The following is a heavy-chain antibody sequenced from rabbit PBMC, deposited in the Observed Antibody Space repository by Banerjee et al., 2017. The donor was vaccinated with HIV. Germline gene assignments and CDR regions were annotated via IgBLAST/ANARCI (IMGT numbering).Heavy chain of an antibody. CDR3: VRDGGYDEYGDYDL. J-gene: IGHJ3*01. CDR1: GFDLSSYY. CDR2: IDPIFGTT. D-gene: IGHD2-1*01. Sequence: QLKESGGGLVQPGGSLKLSCKASGFDLSSYYMSWVRQAPGKGLEWIGYIDPIFGTTYYATWVDGRFTISSHNAQNTLWLQLNSLTAADTATYFCVRDGGYDEYGDYDLWGQGTLVTVS. V-gene: IGHV1S7*01.